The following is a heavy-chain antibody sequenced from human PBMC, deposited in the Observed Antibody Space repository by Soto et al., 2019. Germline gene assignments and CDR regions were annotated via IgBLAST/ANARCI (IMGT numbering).Heavy chain of an antibody. CDR2: ISWNSGTI. Sequence: EVQMVESGGGLVQPGRSLRLSCAASGFIFNDYAVHWVRQAPGKGLEWVSGISWNSGTIGYADSVKGRFTISRDNAKNSLYLQMNSLRPEDTTLYYCAKDLKSTAEYIDHWGQGTLVIVSS. D-gene: IGHD6-6*01. CDR3: AKDLKSTAEYIDH. CDR1: GFIFNDYA. V-gene: IGHV3-9*01. J-gene: IGHJ1*01.